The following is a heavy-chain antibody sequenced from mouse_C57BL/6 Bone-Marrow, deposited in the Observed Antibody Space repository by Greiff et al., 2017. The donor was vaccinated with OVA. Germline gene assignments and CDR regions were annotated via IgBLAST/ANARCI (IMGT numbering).Heavy chain of an antibody. V-gene: IGHV1-82*01. CDR1: GYAFSSSW. J-gene: IGHJ2*01. Sequence: VQLQQSGPELVKPGASVKISCKASGYAFSSSWMNWVKQRPGEGLEWIGRIYPGDGDTNYNGKFKGKATLTADKSSSTAYMQLSSLTSEDSAVYFCARHYGSSYDFDYWGQGTTLTVSS. CDR2: IYPGDGDT. CDR3: ARHYGSSYDFDY. D-gene: IGHD1-1*01.